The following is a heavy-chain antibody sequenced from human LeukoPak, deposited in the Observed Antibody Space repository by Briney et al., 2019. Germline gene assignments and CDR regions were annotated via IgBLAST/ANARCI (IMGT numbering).Heavy chain of an antibody. D-gene: IGHD2-2*01. CDR3: ARGGCSSTSCYDDYYYMDV. V-gene: IGHV1-8*01. CDR2: MNPNSGNT. CDR1: GYTFTSYD. Sequence: GASVKVSCKASGYTFTSYDINWGRQATGQGREWMGWMNPNSGNTGYAQKFQGRVTMTRNTSISTDYMELSSLRSEDTAVYYCARGGCSSTSCYDDYYYMDVWGKGTPVTISS. J-gene: IGHJ6*03.